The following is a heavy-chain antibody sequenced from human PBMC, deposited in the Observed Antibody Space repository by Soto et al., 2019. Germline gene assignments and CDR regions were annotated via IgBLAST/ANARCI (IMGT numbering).Heavy chain of an antibody. CDR2: INPTSGST. V-gene: IGHV1-46*01. D-gene: IGHD5-18*01. CDR1: GYSFTNYS. J-gene: IGHJ4*02. CDR3: AKDGIQLWPRYYFDF. Sequence: HVQLVQSEAEVKKPGASVQVSCKASGYSFTNYSMHWVRQVPGQGPEWMGKINPTSGSTSYAQKFKGKVTMTRDMSSNTLYIQLSSLTSEDTAVYYCAKDGIQLWPRYYFDFWGQGTLVIVSS.